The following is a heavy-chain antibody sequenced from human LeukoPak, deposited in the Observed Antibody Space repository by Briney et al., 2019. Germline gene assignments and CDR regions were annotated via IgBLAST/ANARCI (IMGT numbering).Heavy chain of an antibody. CDR3: ARKLYYDFRSGPEGLVNYYGMDV. D-gene: IGHD3-3*01. CDR2: FIPIFDTT. CDR1: GGTFSSYA. V-gene: IGHV1-69*13. Sequence: SVNVSCTASGGTFSSYAINWVRQAPGQGLEWMGGFIPIFDTTNHAQRFQGRITVTAGESTSTAYMELSSLKSEDTAVYYCARKLYYDFRSGPEGLVNYYGMDVWGQGTTVTVSS. J-gene: IGHJ6*02.